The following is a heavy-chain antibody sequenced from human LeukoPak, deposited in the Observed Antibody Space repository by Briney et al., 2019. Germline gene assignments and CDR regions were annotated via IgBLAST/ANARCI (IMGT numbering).Heavy chain of an antibody. CDR1: GGSFSGYY. CDR3: ARGAKSIAAAGTGYFDY. CDR2: INHSGST. V-gene: IGHV4-34*01. J-gene: IGHJ4*02. Sequence: KTSETLSLTCAVYGGSFSGYYWSWIRQPPGKGLEWIGEINHSGSTNYNPSLKSRVTISVDTSKNQFSLKLSSVTAADTAVYYCARGAKSIAAAGTGYFDYWGQGTLVTVSS. D-gene: IGHD6-13*01.